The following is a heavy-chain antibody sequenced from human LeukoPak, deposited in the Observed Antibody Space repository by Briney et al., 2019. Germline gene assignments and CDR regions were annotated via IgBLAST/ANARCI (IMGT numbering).Heavy chain of an antibody. Sequence: PGGSLRLSCAASGFTVSSNYMSWVRQAPGKGLEWVSVIYSGGSTYYADSVKGRFTISRVNSNNTLYLQMNSLRAEDTAVYYCAKSPYCGGDCYSVDYWGQGTLVTVSS. D-gene: IGHD2-21*01. V-gene: IGHV3-53*05. J-gene: IGHJ4*02. CDR1: GFTVSSNY. CDR3: AKSPYCGGDCYSVDY. CDR2: IYSGGST.